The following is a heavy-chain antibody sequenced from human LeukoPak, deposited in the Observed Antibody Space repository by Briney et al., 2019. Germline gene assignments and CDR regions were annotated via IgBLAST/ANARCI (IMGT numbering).Heavy chain of an antibody. V-gene: IGHV1-2*06. CDR3: ARGGSYPNYYYYYMDV. J-gene: IGHJ6*03. D-gene: IGHD1-26*01. CDR2: INPNSGGT. CDR1: GYTFTCYY. Sequence: GASVKVSCKASGYTFTCYYMHWVRQAPGQGLEWMGRINPNSGGTNYAQKFQGRVTMTRDASISTAYMELSRLRSDDTAVYYCARGGSYPNYYYYYMDVWGKGTTVTVSS.